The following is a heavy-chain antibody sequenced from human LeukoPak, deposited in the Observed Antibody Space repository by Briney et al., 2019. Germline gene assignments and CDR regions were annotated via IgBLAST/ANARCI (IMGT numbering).Heavy chain of an antibody. J-gene: IGHJ5*02. Sequence: SETLSLTCAVCGGSFSNYYWSWIRQPPGKGLEWIGEINHGGTTKYNPSLKSRVTISVDTSKNQFSLKLSSVTAADTAVYYCARDFLINDFWSGYHNWFDPWGQGTLVTVSS. CDR3: ARDFLINDFWSGYHNWFDP. CDR2: INHGGTT. V-gene: IGHV4-34*01. CDR1: GGSFSNYY. D-gene: IGHD3-3*01.